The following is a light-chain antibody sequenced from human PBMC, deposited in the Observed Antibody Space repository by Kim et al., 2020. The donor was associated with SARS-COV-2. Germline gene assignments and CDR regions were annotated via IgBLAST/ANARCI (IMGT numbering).Light chain of an antibody. CDR1: QSITRTY. V-gene: IGKV3-20*01. CDR2: GAS. CDR3: QQYATSRRT. Sequence: LSPGERAILSCRPSQSITRTYSAWYQQKPGQAPRLLIYGASNRATGIPDRFSGSGTGTDFNLTISRLEPEDFAVYYCQQYATSRRTFGQGTKVEI. J-gene: IGKJ1*01.